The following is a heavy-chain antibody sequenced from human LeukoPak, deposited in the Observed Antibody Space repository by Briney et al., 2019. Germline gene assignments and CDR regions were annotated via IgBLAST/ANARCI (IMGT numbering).Heavy chain of an antibody. D-gene: IGHD2-21*01. CDR1: GFTFSDYY. V-gene: IGHV3-11*01. CDR2: ISSSGSTI. CDR3: ARAWSIPHAFDI. J-gene: IGHJ3*02. Sequence: GGSLRLSCAASGFTFSDYYMSWIRQAPGKGLEWVSYISSSGSTIYYADSVKGRFTISRDNAKNSLYLQMNSLRAEDTALYHCARAWSIPHAFDIWGQGTMVTVSS.